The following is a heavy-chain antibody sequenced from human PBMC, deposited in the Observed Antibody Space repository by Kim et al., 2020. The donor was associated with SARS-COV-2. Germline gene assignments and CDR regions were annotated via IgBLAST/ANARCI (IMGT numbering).Heavy chain of an antibody. V-gene: IGHV1-3*01. J-gene: IGHJ6*02. CDR3: ARVNPYYYGSGSYYRNYGMDV. D-gene: IGHD3-10*01. CDR1: GYTFTSYA. Sequence: ASVKVSCKASGYTFTSYAMHWVNQDTEQRLEWMGWINAGNGNTKYSQKFQGRVTITRDTSASTAYMELSSLRSEDTAVYYCARVNPYYYGSGSYYRNYGMDVWGQGTTVTVSS. CDR2: INAGNGNT.